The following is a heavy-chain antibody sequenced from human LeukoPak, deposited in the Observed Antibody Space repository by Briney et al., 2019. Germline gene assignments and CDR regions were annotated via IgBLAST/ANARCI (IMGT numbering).Heavy chain of an antibody. Sequence: GGSLRLSCAASGFTVSSNYMSWVRQAPGKGLEWVSVIYSGGSTYYADSVKGRFTISRDNSKNTLYLQMNSLRAEDTAVYYCARSRGWDEPTFDYWGQGTLVTVSS. CDR1: GFTVSSNY. D-gene: IGHD6-19*01. V-gene: IGHV3-66*01. CDR3: ARSRGWDEPTFDY. CDR2: IYSGGST. J-gene: IGHJ4*02.